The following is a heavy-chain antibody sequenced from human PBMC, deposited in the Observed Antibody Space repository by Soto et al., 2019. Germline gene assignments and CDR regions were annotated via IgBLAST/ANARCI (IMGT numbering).Heavy chain of an antibody. CDR3: ARRTRGAGWFDP. J-gene: IGHJ5*02. CDR1: GFTFSDNY. V-gene: IGHV3-11*01. D-gene: IGHD6-19*01. Sequence: GGSLRLSCAASGFTFSDNYMTWIRQAPGRGLEWVAYISDSGNIIYYADSVQGRFTVSRDNAKNSLYLQMNSLSAEDTAVYYCARRTRGAGWFDPWGQGTLV. CDR2: ISDSGNII.